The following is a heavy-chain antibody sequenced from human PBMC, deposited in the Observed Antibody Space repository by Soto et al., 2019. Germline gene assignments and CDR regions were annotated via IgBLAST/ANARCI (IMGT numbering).Heavy chain of an antibody. V-gene: IGHV4-4*02. Sequence: PSETLSLTCAVSGGSISSTNWWTWVRQPPGKGLEWIGEIFHSGSTIYNPSLKSRVTISVDKSKNQFSLKLSSVTAADTAVYYCARSACSGGSCYSDGHDAFDIWGQGTMVTVS. D-gene: IGHD2-15*01. CDR3: ARSACSGGSCYSDGHDAFDI. J-gene: IGHJ3*02. CDR1: GGSISSTNW. CDR2: IFHSGST.